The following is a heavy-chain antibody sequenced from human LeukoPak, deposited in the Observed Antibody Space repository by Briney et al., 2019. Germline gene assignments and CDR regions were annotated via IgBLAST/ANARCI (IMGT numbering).Heavy chain of an antibody. CDR2: IKQDGSEK. CDR3: ATDRAYSTYDY. J-gene: IGHJ4*02. D-gene: IGHD1-26*01. Sequence: GGSLRLSCAASGFTFSSYWMSWVRQAPGKGLEWVANIKQDGSEKYYVDSVKGRFTISRDNAKDSLYLQMNSLRAEDTALYYCATDRAYSTYDYWGQGTLVTVSS. CDR1: GFTFSSYW. V-gene: IGHV3-7*01.